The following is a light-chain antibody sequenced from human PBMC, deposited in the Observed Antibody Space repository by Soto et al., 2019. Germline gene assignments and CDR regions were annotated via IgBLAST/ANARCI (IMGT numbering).Light chain of an antibody. CDR2: GAS. J-gene: IGKJ1*01. V-gene: IGKV3-15*01. Sequence: EIVMTQSPATLSVSPGERATLSCRASQSVSSNLAWYQQKPGQAPRLLIYGASTRATGIPARFSGSGSGTEFTLTIGSLQSEDFAVYYCQQYNNWPPPFGQGTKLEIK. CDR1: QSVSSN. CDR3: QQYNNWPPP.